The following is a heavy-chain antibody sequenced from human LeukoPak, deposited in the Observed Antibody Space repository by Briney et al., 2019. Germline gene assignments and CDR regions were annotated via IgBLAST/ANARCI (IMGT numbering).Heavy chain of an antibody. J-gene: IGHJ5*02. D-gene: IGHD6-13*01. CDR1: GGSFSGYY. V-gene: IGHV4-34*01. CDR3: ARHLIAAAAGWYNWFDP. CDR2: INHSGST. Sequence: SETLSLTCAVYGGSFSGYYWSWIRQPPGKGLEWIGEINHSGSTNYNPSLKSRVTISVDTSKNQFSLKLSSVTAADTAVYYCARHLIAAAAGWYNWFDPWGQGTLATVSS.